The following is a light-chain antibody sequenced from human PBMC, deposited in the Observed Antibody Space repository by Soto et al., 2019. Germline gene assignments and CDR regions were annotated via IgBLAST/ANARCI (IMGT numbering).Light chain of an antibody. CDR2: DAS. CDR3: QQYNSSSPET. V-gene: IGKV1-5*01. J-gene: IGKJ1*01. CDR1: QHISSW. Sequence: SLSPSSLSAAVGVRVTITCRASQHISSWLAWYQQKTGKAPKLLIYDASSSESGVPPTCSGSGSGTEFTPTTSSLQPDDFAAYYCQQYNSSSPETFGQGTKVDIK.